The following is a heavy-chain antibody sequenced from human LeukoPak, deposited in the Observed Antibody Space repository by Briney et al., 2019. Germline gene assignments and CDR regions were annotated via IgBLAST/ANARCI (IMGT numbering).Heavy chain of an antibody. V-gene: IGHV1-2*02. CDR3: ARVGFCSGGICPYYFDY. CDR1: GCTLTGYY. CDR2: INPNSGGT. D-gene: IGHD2-15*01. Sequence: ASVKVSCKASGCTLTGYYMHWVRQAPGQGLEWMGWINPNSGGTSFAQKFQGRVTMTRDTSISTAYMELSSLRSDDTAVYYCARVGFCSGGICPYYFDYWGQGTLVTVSS. J-gene: IGHJ4*02.